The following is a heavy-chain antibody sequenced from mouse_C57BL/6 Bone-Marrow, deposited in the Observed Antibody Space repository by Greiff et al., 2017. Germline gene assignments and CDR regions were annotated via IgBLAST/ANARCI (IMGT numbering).Heavy chain of an antibody. CDR2: IDPETGGT. J-gene: IGHJ2*01. CDR3: TRDSNYRFDY. Sequence: VQLVESGAELVRPGASVTLSCKASGYTFTDYEMHWVKQTPVHGLEWIGAIDPETGGTAYNQKFKGKAILTADKSSSTAYMELRSLTSEDSAVYYCTRDSNYRFDYWGQGTTLTVSS. D-gene: IGHD2-5*01. CDR1: GYTFTDYE. V-gene: IGHV1-15*01.